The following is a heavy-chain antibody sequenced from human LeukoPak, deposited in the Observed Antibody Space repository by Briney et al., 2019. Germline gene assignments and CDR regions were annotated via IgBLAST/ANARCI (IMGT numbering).Heavy chain of an antibody. CDR3: ARELTIFGVNWFDP. V-gene: IGHV3-7*01. CDR1: GFTFSSYW. CDR2: IKQDGSEK. J-gene: IGHJ5*02. D-gene: IGHD3-3*01. Sequence: GGSLRLSCAASGFTFSSYWMSWVRQAPGKGLEWVANIKQDGSEKYYVDSVKGRFTISRDNAKNSLYLQMNSLRAEDTAVYYCARELTIFGVNWFDPWGQGTLVTVSS.